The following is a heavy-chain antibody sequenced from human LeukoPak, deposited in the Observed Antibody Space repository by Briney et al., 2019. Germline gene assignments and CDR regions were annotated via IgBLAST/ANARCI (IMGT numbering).Heavy chain of an antibody. D-gene: IGHD4-17*01. V-gene: IGHV4-31*03. Sequence: SETLSLTCTVSGGSISSGGYYWSWIRQHPGKGLEWIGYIYYSGSTYYNPSLKSRVTISVDTSKNQFSLKLSSVTAADTAVYYCASGDSDAFDIWGQGTMVTVSS. CDR1: GGSISSGGYY. CDR2: IYYSGST. CDR3: ASGDSDAFDI. J-gene: IGHJ3*02.